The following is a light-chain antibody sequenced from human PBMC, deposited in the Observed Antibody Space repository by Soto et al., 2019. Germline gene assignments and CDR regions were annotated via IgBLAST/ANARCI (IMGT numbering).Light chain of an antibody. Sequence: DIQMTQSPSSLSASVGDRVTITCQASQDISNSISWYQQRPGKAPKLVIHDASTLETGVPSRLSGSGSETEFTFTLTTLQSEDIATYYCHQYHSLPLTFGGGTKVEIK. CDR1: QDISNS. V-gene: IGKV1-33*01. CDR2: DAS. J-gene: IGKJ4*01. CDR3: HQYHSLPLT.